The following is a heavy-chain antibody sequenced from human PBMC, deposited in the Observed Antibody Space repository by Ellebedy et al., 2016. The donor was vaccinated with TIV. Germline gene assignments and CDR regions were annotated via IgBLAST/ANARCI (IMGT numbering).Heavy chain of an antibody. V-gene: IGHV3-21*03. J-gene: IGHJ4*02. Sequence: GESLKISCAASGFTFTSYSMNWVRQAPGKGLEWVSSISSTGYYIYYADSVKGRFTISRDDAMSSLFLQMNSLSAEDTSVYYCARSGELDSWGQGTRVTVST. D-gene: IGHD1-26*01. CDR1: GFTFTSYS. CDR3: ARSGELDS. CDR2: ISSTGYYI.